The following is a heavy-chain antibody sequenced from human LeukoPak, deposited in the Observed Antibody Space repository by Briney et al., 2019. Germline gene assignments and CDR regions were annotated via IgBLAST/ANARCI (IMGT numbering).Heavy chain of an antibody. V-gene: IGHV4-34*01. J-gene: IGHJ4*02. CDR1: GGSFSGYY. CDR3: ARRRYDASGYYPSRGRYFDY. D-gene: IGHD3-22*01. Sequence: SETLSLTCAVYGGSFSGYYWSWIRQPPGKGLEWIGEVNHSGSTNYNPSLKSRVTISVDTSKNQFSLRLSSVTAADTAVYYCARRRYDASGYYPSRGRYFDYWGQGTLVTVSS. CDR2: VNHSGST.